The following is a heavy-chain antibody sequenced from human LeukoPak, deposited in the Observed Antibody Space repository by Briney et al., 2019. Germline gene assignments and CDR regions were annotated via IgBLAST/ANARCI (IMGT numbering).Heavy chain of an antibody. CDR1: GGTFSSYA. D-gene: IGHD3-16*01. V-gene: IGHV1-18*01. CDR2: ISGSSSNT. J-gene: IGHJ3*02. Sequence: ASVKVSCKASGGTFSSYAISWVRQAPGQGREWMGWISGSSSNTNYAQRLQGRVTMTTDTSTTTAYMELRSLRSDDTAVYYCARATGTWGHDGFDIWGQGTMVTVSS. CDR3: ARATGTWGHDGFDI.